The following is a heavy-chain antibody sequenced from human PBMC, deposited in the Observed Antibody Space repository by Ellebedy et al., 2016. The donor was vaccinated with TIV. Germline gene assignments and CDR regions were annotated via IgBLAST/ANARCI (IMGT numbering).Heavy chain of an antibody. CDR2: IIPILGIA. D-gene: IGHD5-18*01. CDR1: GGTFSSYA. CDR3: ARGAPPGYGNYYGMDV. Sequence: SVKVSXXASGGTFSSYAISWVRQAPGQGLEWMGRIIPILGIANYAQKFQGRVTITADKSTSTAYMELSSLRSEDTAVYYCARGAPPGYGNYYGMDVWGQGTTVTVSS. J-gene: IGHJ6*02. V-gene: IGHV1-69*04.